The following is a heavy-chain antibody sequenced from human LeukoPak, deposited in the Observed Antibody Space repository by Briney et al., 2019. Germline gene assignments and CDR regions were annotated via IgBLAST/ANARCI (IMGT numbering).Heavy chain of an antibody. Sequence: GESLKISCKASGYSFPSYWIAWVRLMPGKGLEWMGIIYPGDSGTRYSPSFQGQVTISVDKSISTAYLQWSSLKASDTAIYYCARQAGPRTWFAPCGQGTLVTVSS. V-gene: IGHV5-51*01. CDR3: ARQAGPRTWFAP. CDR2: IYPGDSGT. J-gene: IGHJ5*02. CDR1: GYSFPSYW.